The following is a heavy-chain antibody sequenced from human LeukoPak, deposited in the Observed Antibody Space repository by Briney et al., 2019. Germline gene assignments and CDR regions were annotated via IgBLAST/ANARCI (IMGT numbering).Heavy chain of an antibody. CDR3: ARLRDYSSGWLGQFDP. D-gene: IGHD6-19*01. CDR2: IYTSGST. CDR1: GGSISSYY. Sequence: SETLSLTCTVSGGSISSYYWSWIRQPAGKGLEWIGRIYTSGSTNYNPSLKSRVTMSVDTSKNQFSLKLSSVTAADTAVYYCARLRDYSSGWLGQFDPWGQGTLVTVSS. V-gene: IGHV4-4*07. J-gene: IGHJ5*02.